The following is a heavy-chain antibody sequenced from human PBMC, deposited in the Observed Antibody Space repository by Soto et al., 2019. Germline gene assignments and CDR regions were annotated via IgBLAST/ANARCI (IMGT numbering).Heavy chain of an antibody. J-gene: IGHJ6*02. CDR1: GFSLSTTGVG. CDR3: VQSRCGGDCLQSYSSHSYFGLDV. CDR2: IYWDDDK. Sequence: QITLKESGPTLVKPTQTLTLTCSFSGFSLSTTGVGVGWIRQPPGKALEWLALIYWDDDKRYNPSLNSRLTITKDTSKNQVALAMTNMDPVDTATYYCVQSRCGGDCLQSYSSHSYFGLDVWGQGTTVTVSS. V-gene: IGHV2-5*02. D-gene: IGHD2-21*02.